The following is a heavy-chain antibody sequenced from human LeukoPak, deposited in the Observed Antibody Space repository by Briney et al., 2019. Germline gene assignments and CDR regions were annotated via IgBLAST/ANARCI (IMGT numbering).Heavy chain of an antibody. Sequence: PGGSLRLSCAASGFTFSSYGMHWVRQAPGKGLEWVAVIWYDGSNKYYADSVKGRFTISRDNSKNTLYLQMNSLRAEDTAVYHCAKSEVAAAPDYWGQGTLVTVSS. CDR1: GFTFSSYG. D-gene: IGHD6-13*01. CDR3: AKSEVAAAPDY. J-gene: IGHJ4*02. CDR2: IWYDGSNK. V-gene: IGHV3-33*06.